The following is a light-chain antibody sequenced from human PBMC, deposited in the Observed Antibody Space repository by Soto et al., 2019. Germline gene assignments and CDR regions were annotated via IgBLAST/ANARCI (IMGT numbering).Light chain of an antibody. CDR2: DAS. V-gene: IGKV1-5*01. J-gene: IGKJ2*01. CDR1: QSVSSW. CDR3: QQSYTTPVYT. Sequence: IQMTQSPSTLSASVGDRVTITCRASQSVSSWLAWYQQKPGKVPKLLIYDASTLESGVPSTFGGSGSGTEFTLTISSLQPEDFATYFCQQSYTTPVYTFGQGTKLEIK.